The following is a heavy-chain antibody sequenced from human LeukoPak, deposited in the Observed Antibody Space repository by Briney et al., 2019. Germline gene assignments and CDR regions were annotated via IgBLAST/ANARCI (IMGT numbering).Heavy chain of an antibody. V-gene: IGHV1-46*01. Sequence: ASVKVSCKASGYTFTSYYMHWVRQAPGQGLEWMGIINPSDGSTSYAQKFQGRLTVTRDTSTGTVYMELRSLRSEDTAVYSCGRASLGDLLYFDYWGQGTLVTVSS. CDR1: GYTFTSYY. D-gene: IGHD3-16*01. J-gene: IGHJ4*02. CDR3: GRASLGDLLYFDY. CDR2: INPSDGST.